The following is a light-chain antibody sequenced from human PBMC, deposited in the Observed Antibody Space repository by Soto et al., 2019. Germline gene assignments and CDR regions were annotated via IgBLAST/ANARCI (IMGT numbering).Light chain of an antibody. CDR1: QSVSSSY. Sequence: EIVFTQSPVTLSLSPGERATLSCRASQSVSSSYLAWYQQKPGQAPRLLIYGASSRATGIPDRFSGSGSGTDFTLTINRLEPEDFAVYYCQQYGSSHTFGQGARLEIK. CDR3: QQYGSSHT. V-gene: IGKV3-20*01. CDR2: GAS. J-gene: IGKJ5*01.